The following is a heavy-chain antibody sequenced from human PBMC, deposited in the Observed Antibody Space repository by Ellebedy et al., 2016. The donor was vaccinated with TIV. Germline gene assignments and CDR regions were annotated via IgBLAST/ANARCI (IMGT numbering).Heavy chain of an antibody. CDR2: ISPYTGHT. Sequence: AASVKVSCKASGYSFTNYGISWVRQAPGQGLEWVGWISPYTGHTNYAQKFQDKVTMTTDTSTNIAYLEVRSLRSDETAVYYCARERGRTGTDFWGQGTLVTVTS. CDR1: GYSFTNYG. D-gene: IGHD1-1*01. V-gene: IGHV1-18*01. J-gene: IGHJ4*02. CDR3: ARERGRTGTDF.